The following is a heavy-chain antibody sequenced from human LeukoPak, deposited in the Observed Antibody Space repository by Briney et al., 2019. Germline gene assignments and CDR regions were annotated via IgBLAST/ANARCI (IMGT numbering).Heavy chain of an antibody. D-gene: IGHD2-21*02. CDR1: GFTFSSYG. J-gene: IGHJ4*02. Sequence: GGSLRLSCAASGFTFSSYGMHWVRQAPGKGLEWVAVISYDGSNKYYADSVKGRFTISRDNSKNTLYLQMNSLRAEDTALYYCAKARRPIYCGGDCYPYDYWGQGTLVTVSS. CDR2: ISYDGSNK. V-gene: IGHV3-30*18. CDR3: AKARRPIYCGGDCYPYDY.